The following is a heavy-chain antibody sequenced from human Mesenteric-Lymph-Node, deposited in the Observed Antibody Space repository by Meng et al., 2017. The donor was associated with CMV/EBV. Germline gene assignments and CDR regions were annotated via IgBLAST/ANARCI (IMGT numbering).Heavy chain of an antibody. J-gene: IGHJ5*02. CDR3: ARDYQSVEYSSGWYNWFDP. Sequence: SETLSLTCTVSGSSVSSGSSFWSWIRQPPGKGLEWIGDIYYRGSTNYNPSLKSRVTISVDTSMTHVSLQLTSVTAADTAIYYCARDYQSVEYSSGWYNWFDPWGQGTLVTVSS. CDR2: IYYRGST. CDR1: GSSVSSGSSF. D-gene: IGHD6-19*01. V-gene: IGHV4-61*03.